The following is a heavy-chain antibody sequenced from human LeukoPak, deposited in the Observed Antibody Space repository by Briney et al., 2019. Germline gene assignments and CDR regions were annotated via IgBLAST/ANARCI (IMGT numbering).Heavy chain of an antibody. CDR2: IYRDGST. CDR3: ARGHYDSSGYFTFDY. J-gene: IGHJ4*02. CDR1: GFTFSSNY. V-gene: IGHV3-53*01. Sequence: GGSLRLSCAASGFTFSSNYMSWVRQAPGKGLEWVSVIYRDGSTYYADSVKGRFTISRDNSKNTLYLQMNSLRAEDTAVYYCARGHYDSSGYFTFDYWGQGTLVTVSS. D-gene: IGHD3-22*01.